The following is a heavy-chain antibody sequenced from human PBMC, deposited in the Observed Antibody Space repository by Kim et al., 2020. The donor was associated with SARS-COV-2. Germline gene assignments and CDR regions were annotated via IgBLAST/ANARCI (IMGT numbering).Heavy chain of an antibody. V-gene: IGHV4-31*03. Sequence: SETLSLTCTVSGASITSANYFWGWIRQQPGKGLEWIGYMYYSGTPYYNPSLKSRVTISRDTSTNTFSLRLTSVTAADTAVYYCAREVDAAGDSDAFDIWGQGTVVAVSS. D-gene: IGHD2-21*02. CDR1: GASITSANYF. J-gene: IGHJ3*02. CDR3: AREVDAAGDSDAFDI. CDR2: MYYSGTP.